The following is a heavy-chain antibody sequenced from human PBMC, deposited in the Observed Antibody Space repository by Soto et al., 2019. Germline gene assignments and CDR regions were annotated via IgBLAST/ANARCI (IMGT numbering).Heavy chain of an antibody. CDR3: ARDYYKYYDSSGYYRSPAF. V-gene: IGHV3-33*01. Sequence: PGGSLRLSCAASGFTFSSYGMHWVRQAPGKGLEWVAVIWYDGSNKYYADSVKGRFTISRDNSRNTLFLQMNSLRAEDTAVYYCARDYYKYYDSSGYYRSPAFWGQGNLVTVSS. CDR2: IWYDGSNK. CDR1: GFTFSSYG. D-gene: IGHD3-22*01. J-gene: IGHJ4*02.